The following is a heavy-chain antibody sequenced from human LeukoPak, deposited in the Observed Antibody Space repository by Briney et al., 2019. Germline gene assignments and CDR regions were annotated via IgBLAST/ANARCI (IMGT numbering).Heavy chain of an antibody. V-gene: IGHV3-21*01. D-gene: IGHD3-22*01. J-gene: IGHJ4*02. CDR2: ISSSSTYI. Sequence: GGSLRLSCGASGLTFSSYNMNWVRQAPGKGLEWVSSISSSSTYIYYADSVKGRFTISRDNAKNSLSLQMSSLRAEDTAVYYCAGVITESNRWHGSDYWGQGTLVTVSS. CDR3: AGVITESNRWHGSDY. CDR1: GLTFSSYN.